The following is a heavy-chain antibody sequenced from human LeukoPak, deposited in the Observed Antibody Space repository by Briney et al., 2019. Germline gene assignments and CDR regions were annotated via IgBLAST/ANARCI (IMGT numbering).Heavy chain of an antibody. J-gene: IGHJ2*01. CDR3: AKIASAGHWYFDL. Sequence: GGSLRLSCAASGFTFRFYDMSWVRQAPGRGLEWVSGISGSGDATYYADSVRGRFTISRDNSKNTLYLQMNTLRADDTAVYYCAKIASAGHWYFDLWGRGTLVTVSS. V-gene: IGHV3-23*01. CDR2: ISGSGDAT. D-gene: IGHD6-13*01. CDR1: GFTFRFYD.